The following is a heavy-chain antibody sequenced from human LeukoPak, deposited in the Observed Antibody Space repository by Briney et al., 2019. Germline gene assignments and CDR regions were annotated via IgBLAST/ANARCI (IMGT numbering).Heavy chain of an antibody. V-gene: IGHV3-64D*06. Sequence: PGGSLRLSCSASGFTFSAHFMHWVRQAPGKGLEYVSSISISGDETFYAESVKGRFTVSRDNSKNTLYLQLSSLRVEDTAIYYCIKDLAGTWSFDHWGQGTLLTVSS. CDR3: IKDLAGTWSFDH. D-gene: IGHD7-27*01. J-gene: IGHJ4*02. CDR1: GFTFSAHF. CDR2: ISISGDET.